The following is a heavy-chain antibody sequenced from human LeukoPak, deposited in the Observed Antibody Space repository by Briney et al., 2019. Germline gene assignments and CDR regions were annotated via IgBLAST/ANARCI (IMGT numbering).Heavy chain of an antibody. J-gene: IGHJ5*02. CDR3: ARGIVPAAMFEGWFDP. Sequence: GASVKVSCKASGYTFTSYGISWVRQAPGQGLEWMGWISGSNGNTNYAQKLQGRVTMTTDTSTSTAYMELRSLRSDDTAVYYCARGIVPAAMFEGWFDPWGQGTLVTVSS. D-gene: IGHD2-2*01. CDR2: ISGSNGNT. CDR1: GYTFTSYG. V-gene: IGHV1-18*01.